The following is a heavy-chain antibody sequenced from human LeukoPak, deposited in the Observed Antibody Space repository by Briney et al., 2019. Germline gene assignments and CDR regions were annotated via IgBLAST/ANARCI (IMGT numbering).Heavy chain of an antibody. J-gene: IGHJ4*02. D-gene: IGHD6-13*01. V-gene: IGHV4-4*07. CDR1: GGSISSYY. CDR3: ARGGLVIPAAAFDY. Sequence: SKTLSLTCTVSGGSISSYYWSWIRQSAGKGLEWIGHIYSSGSTNYSPSLKSRVTMSVDTSKNQFSLKLSSVTAADTAVYYCARGGLVIPAAAFDYWGQGTLVTVSS. CDR2: IYSSGST.